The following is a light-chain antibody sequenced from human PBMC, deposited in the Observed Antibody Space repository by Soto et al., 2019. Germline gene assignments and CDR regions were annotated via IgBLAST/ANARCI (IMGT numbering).Light chain of an antibody. V-gene: IGKV1-39*01. CDR1: QSINNY. J-gene: IGKJ1*01. CDR2: GAS. CDR3: QQTYSSPRT. Sequence: DIQMTQSPSPLCASLGDRVTITCRASQSINNYLNWYQQGAGKAPKLLISGASSLQTGVPSRVSGSVSRTDFTRTISSLQPEDGATYFGQQTYSSPRTFGHGTKVDIK.